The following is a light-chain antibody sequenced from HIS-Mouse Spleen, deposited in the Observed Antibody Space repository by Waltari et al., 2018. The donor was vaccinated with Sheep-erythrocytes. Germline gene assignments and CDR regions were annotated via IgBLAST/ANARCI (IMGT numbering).Light chain of an antibody. Sequence: QSALTQPPSASGSPGQSVTISCTGTSSDVCGYNYVPGYQQHPGKAPKLMIYEVSKRPSGVPDRFSGSKSGNTASLTVSGLQAEDEADYYCSSYAGSNNWVFGGGTKLTVL. V-gene: IGLV2-8*01. CDR2: EVS. CDR1: SSDVCGYNY. J-gene: IGLJ3*02. CDR3: SSYAGSNNWV.